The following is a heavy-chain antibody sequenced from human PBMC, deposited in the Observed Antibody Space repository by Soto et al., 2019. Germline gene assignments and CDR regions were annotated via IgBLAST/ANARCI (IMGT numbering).Heavy chain of an antibody. V-gene: IGHV4-4*02. D-gene: IGHD2-15*01. CDR3: ARSWGGDGYSH. J-gene: IGHJ4*02. Sequence: SETLSLTCAVSGGSISFTDWWSWVRQPPGKGLEWIGEVSHTGSTNYNPSLRSRLTISLDTSKNHFSLTLRSVNAVDTGVYYCARSWGGDGYSHWGQGTLVTVSS. CDR2: VSHTGST. CDR1: GGSISFTDW.